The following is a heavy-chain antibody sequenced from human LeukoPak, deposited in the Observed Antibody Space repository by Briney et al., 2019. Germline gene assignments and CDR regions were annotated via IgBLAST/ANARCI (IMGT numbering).Heavy chain of an antibody. J-gene: IGHJ4*02. CDR3: AKDQLTYYYGSGSYYNY. V-gene: IGHV3-23*01. Sequence: GGSLRLSCAASGFTFSSYAMSWVRQAPGKGLEYVSSISGRGGSTYYADSVKGRFTISRDNSTNTLYLQMTSLRAEDTAVYYCAKDQLTYYYGSGSYYNYWGQGTLVTVSS. CDR1: GFTFSSYA. CDR2: ISGRGGST. D-gene: IGHD3-10*01.